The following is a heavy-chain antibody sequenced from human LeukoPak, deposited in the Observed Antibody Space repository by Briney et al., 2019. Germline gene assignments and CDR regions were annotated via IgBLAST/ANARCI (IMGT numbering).Heavy chain of an antibody. CDR2: VFRSGST. Sequence: SETLSLTCTVSDYSITSGYYWAWIRQPPGKGPEWIGSVFRSGSTSYNPSLRSRVSISVDTVNNHFSLNLTSVTAADTAMYYCARGHDSGWYYDWFDPWGQGTLVTVSS. D-gene: IGHD6-19*01. J-gene: IGHJ5*02. CDR3: ARGHDSGWYYDWFDP. V-gene: IGHV4-38-2*02. CDR1: DYSITSGYY.